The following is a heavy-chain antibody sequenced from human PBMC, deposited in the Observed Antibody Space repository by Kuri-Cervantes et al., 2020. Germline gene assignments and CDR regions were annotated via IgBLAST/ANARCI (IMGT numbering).Heavy chain of an antibody. CDR2: MNPNSGNT. D-gene: IGHD3-3*01. CDR3: ARVGGYYDFPHYGMDV. V-gene: IGHV1-8*01. CDR1: GYTFTSYD. Sequence: ASVKVSCKASGYTFTSYDINWVRQATGQGLEWMGWMNPNSGNTGYAQKLQGRVTMTTDTSTSTAYMELRSLRSDDTAVYYCARVGGYYDFPHYGMDVWGQGTTVTVSS. J-gene: IGHJ6*02.